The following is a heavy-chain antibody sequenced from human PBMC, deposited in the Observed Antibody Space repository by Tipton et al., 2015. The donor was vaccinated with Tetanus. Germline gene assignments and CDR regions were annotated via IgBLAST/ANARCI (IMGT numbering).Heavy chain of an antibody. CDR3: ARTWGVWVTSIDAFDI. Sequence: TLSLTCTVSGGSISSGTYYWGWIRQAPGKGLEWIGNIYYSGSTDYNPSLKSRVAISVDTSKNQFSLKLSSVTAADTAVYYCARTWGVWVTSIDAFDIWGQGTKVAVSS. J-gene: IGHJ3*02. CDR2: IYYSGST. D-gene: IGHD3-16*01. CDR1: GGSISSGTYY. V-gene: IGHV4-39*01.